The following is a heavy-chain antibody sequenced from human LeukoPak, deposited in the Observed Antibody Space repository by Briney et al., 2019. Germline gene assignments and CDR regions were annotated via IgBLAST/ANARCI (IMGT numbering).Heavy chain of an antibody. V-gene: IGHV4-39*01. D-gene: IGHD4-23*01. CDR3: ARIGHGANSHLKWYFDV. Sequence: SETLSLTCDVSGVSISTSIYYWAWIRQPPGRGLEWIGSVFYSGSAYYSLSFKSRLGIPLDTSKNQFSLQLSSVTVADTAVYYCARIGHGANSHLKWYFDVWGRGTLVTVSS. J-gene: IGHJ2*01. CDR1: GVSISTSIYY. CDR2: VFYSGSA.